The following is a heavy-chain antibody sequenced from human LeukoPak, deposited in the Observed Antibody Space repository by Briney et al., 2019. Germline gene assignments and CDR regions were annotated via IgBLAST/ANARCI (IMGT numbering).Heavy chain of an antibody. J-gene: IGHJ4*02. CDR3: AKDRIGWTQPNFDY. D-gene: IGHD2-2*03. CDR2: ISGSGGST. CDR1: GFTFSSYG. V-gene: IGHV3-23*01. Sequence: GGSLRLSCAASGFTFSSYGMSWVRQAPGKGLEWVSAISGSGGSTYYADSVKGRFTISRDNSKNTLYLQMNSLRAEDTAVYYCAKDRIGWTQPNFDYWGQGTLVTVSS.